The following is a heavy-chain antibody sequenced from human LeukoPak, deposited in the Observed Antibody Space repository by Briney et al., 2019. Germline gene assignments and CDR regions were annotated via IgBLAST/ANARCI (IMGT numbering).Heavy chain of an antibody. CDR2: IIPIFGTA. CDR1: GGTFSSYA. Sequence: SVKVSCKASGGTFSSYAISWVRQAPGQGLEWMGGIIPIFGTANYAQKFQGRVTITADKSTSTAYMELSSLRSEDTAVYYCARVRKVRGVIDYYYYYYYMDVWGKGTTVTISS. CDR3: ARVRKVRGVIDYYYYYYYMDV. D-gene: IGHD3-10*01. V-gene: IGHV1-69*06. J-gene: IGHJ6*03.